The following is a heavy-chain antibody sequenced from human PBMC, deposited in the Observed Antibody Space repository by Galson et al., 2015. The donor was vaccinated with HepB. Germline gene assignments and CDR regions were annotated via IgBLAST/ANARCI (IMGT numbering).Heavy chain of an antibody. J-gene: IGHJ4*02. D-gene: IGHD5-18*01. Sequence: SLRLSCAASGFTFSSYGMHWVRQAPGKGLEWVAVISYDGSNKYYADSVKGRFTISRDNSKNTLYLQMNSLRAEDTAVYYCAKNRWIQLWQLDYWGQGTLVTVSS. CDR1: GFTFSSYG. V-gene: IGHV3-30*18. CDR2: ISYDGSNK. CDR3: AKNRWIQLWQLDY.